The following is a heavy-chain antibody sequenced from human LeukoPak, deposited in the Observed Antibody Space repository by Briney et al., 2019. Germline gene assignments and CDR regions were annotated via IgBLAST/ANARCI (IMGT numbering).Heavy chain of an antibody. V-gene: IGHV3-23*01. CDR1: GFTFSSYA. CDR2: ISGSSGGTT. Sequence: GGSLRLFCATSGFTFSSYAMNWVRRTPGKGLEWVSSISGSSGGTTNYADSVKGRFTIYRDNSKDTLYLQMNSLRAEDTAVYFCAKGGYCSSTSCYLLEWGQGTLVTVSS. CDR3: AKGGYCSSTSCYLLE. D-gene: IGHD2-2*01. J-gene: IGHJ4*02.